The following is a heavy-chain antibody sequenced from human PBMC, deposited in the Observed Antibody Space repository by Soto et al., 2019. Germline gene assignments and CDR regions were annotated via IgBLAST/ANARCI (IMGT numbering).Heavy chain of an antibody. CDR3: ARVYDFWSGYYDNWFDP. Sequence: CKASGYTFTSYGISWVRQAPGQGLEWMGWISAYNGNTNYAQKLQGRVTMTTDTSTSTAYMELRSLRSDDTAVYYCARVYDFWSGYYDNWFDPWGQGTLVTVSS. CDR2: ISAYNGNT. CDR1: GYTFTSYG. J-gene: IGHJ5*02. D-gene: IGHD3-3*01. V-gene: IGHV1-18*01.